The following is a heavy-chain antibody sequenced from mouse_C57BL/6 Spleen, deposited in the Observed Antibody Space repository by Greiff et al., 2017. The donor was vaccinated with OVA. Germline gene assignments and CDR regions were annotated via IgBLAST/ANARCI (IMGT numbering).Heavy chain of an antibody. V-gene: IGHV3-5*01. CDR1: GFSFATGNYR. CDR2: IYYSGTI. J-gene: IGHJ3*01. Sequence: EVKVEESGPGLVKPSQTVFLTCTVTGFSFATGNYRWSWIRQFPGHKLEWIGYIYYSGTITYNPSLTSRTTITRDTPKNQFFLEMNSLTAEDTATYYCARDDRGVFGYWGQGALVTVSA. CDR3: ARDDRGVFGY.